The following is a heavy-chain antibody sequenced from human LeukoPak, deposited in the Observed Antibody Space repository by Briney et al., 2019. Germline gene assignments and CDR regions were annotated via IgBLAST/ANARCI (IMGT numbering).Heavy chain of an antibody. Sequence: AEPLKISCNGSGYSFSNYWIGWVRQRPVKVLELMGIIYPGDSDTRYSPSFQGQVTISAGKSISTAYLQWSSLKASDTAMYYCARRGNWGQKNPFDVWGQGTMVTVSS. CDR2: IYPGDSDT. CDR1: GYSFSNYW. CDR3: ARRGNWGQKNPFDV. V-gene: IGHV5-51*01. D-gene: IGHD4-23*01. J-gene: IGHJ3*01.